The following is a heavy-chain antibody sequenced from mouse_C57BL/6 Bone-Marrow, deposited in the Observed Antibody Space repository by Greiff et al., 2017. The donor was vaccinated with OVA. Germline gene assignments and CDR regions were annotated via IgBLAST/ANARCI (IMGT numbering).Heavy chain of an antibody. CDR3: ARHYYGSSYEAY. D-gene: IGHD1-1*01. Sequence: QVQLQQPGAELVKPGASVKLSCKASGYTFTSYWMHWVKQRPGQGLEWIGMIHPNSGSTNYNEKFKSKATLTVDKSSSTAYMQLSSLTSEDSAVYYCARHYYGSSYEAYWGQGTLVTVSA. CDR2: IHPNSGST. J-gene: IGHJ3*01. CDR1: GYTFTSYW. V-gene: IGHV1-64*01.